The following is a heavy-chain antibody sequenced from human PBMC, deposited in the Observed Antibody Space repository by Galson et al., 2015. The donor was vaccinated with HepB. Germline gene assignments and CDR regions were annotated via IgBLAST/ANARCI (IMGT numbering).Heavy chain of an antibody. D-gene: IGHD2-15*01. CDR2: VSPYNGNT. Sequence: SVKVSCKASGYTFTHYGISWLRQVPGQGLEYMGWVSPYNGNTKYAQKFQGRVTMTSDTSTTTAYMELKSLRSDDTAVYYCGKGKGVVDSWGQGTLVTVSS. CDR1: GYTFTHYG. V-gene: IGHV1-18*01. CDR3: GKGKGVVDS. J-gene: IGHJ5*01.